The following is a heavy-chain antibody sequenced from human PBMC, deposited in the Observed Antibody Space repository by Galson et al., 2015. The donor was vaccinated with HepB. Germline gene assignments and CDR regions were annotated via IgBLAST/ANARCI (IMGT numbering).Heavy chain of an antibody. J-gene: IGHJ6*02. D-gene: IGHD3-3*01. V-gene: IGHV1-69*05. CDR2: IIPIFGTA. CDR3: ARWSVRYGMDV. Sequence: SVKVSCKASGGTFSRYAISWVRQAPGQGLEWMGGIIPIFGTANYAQKFQGRVAITRDTSASTAYMELSSLRSEDTAVYYCARWSVRYGMDVWGQGTTVTVSS. CDR1: GGTFSRYA.